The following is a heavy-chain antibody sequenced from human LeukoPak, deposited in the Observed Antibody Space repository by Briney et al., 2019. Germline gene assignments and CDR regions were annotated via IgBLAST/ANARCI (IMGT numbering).Heavy chain of an antibody. V-gene: IGHV3-9*01. D-gene: IGHD3-10*01. CDR2: ISWNSVNR. CDR1: GFIFDNYG. CDR3: AKSGRSSGSYGVFDY. J-gene: IGHJ4*02. Sequence: GGSLRLSCSASGFIFDNYGMHWVRQFPGKDLEWVAGISWNSVNRDYGDSVKGRFTISRDNAKGSLYLQMNSLRAEDTAVYYCAKSGRSSGSYGVFDYWGQGTLVTVSS.